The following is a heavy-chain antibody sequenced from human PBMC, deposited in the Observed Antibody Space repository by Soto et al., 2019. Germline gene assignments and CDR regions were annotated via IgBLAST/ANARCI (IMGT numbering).Heavy chain of an antibody. CDR2: IYSGGST. V-gene: IGHV3-66*01. CDR3: ARGSYSGWHDFDY. Sequence: QPGGGLRVSGSAAGFAVSINYLSGVRQAPGRGVGGVSLIYSGGSTYYAASVKGRFTISRANSKNTLYLQMNSLRAEDTAVYYCARGSYSGWHDFDYWGQGP. D-gene: IGHD5-12*01. CDR1: GFAVSINY. J-gene: IGHJ4*02.